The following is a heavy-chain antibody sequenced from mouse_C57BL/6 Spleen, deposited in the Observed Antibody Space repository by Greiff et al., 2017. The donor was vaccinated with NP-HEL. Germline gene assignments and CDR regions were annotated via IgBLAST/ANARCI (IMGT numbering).Heavy chain of an antibody. V-gene: IGHV3-8*01. CDR3: ARSPHYYGSSHHYFDY. D-gene: IGHD1-1*01. CDR2: ISYSGST. Sequence: DVKLVESGPGLAKPSQTLSLTCSVTGYSITSDYWNWIRKFPGNKLEYMGYISYSGSTYYNPSLKSRISITRDTSKNQYYLQLNSVTTEDTATYYCARSPHYYGSSHHYFDYWGQGTTLTVSS. CDR1: GYSITSDY. J-gene: IGHJ2*01.